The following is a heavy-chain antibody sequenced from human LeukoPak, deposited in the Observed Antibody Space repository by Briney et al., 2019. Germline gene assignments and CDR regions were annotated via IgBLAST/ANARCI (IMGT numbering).Heavy chain of an antibody. D-gene: IGHD1-7*01. CDR1: GGSFSGYY. Sequence: SETLSLTCAVYGGSFSGYYWSWIRQPPGKGLEWIGEINHSGSTNYNPSLKSRVTISVDTSKNQLSLKLSSVTAADTAVYYCACPCGTYYYYGMDVWGQGTTVTVSS. CDR2: INHSGST. V-gene: IGHV4-34*01. J-gene: IGHJ6*02. CDR3: ACPCGTYYYYGMDV.